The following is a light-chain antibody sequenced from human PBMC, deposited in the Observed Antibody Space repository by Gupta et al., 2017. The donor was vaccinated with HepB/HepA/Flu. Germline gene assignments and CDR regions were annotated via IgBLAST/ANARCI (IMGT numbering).Light chain of an antibody. J-gene: IGKJ3*01. V-gene: IGKV3-11*01. CDR3: QQRSNWPGT. CDR2: DAS. Sequence: IVLTPSPATLSLSPGERATLACRASQSVSSYLAWYQQKPGQAPRLLIYDASNRATGIPARFSGSGSGTDFTLTISSLEPEDFAVYYCQQRSNWPGTFGPGTKVDIK. CDR1: QSVSSY.